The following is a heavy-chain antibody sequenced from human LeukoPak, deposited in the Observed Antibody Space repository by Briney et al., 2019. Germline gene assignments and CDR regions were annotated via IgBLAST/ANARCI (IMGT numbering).Heavy chain of an antibody. Sequence: GASVKVSCKASGYTFTSYGISWVRQAPGQGLEWMGWISAYNGNTNYAQKLQGRVTMTTDTSTSTAHMELRSLRSDDTAVYYCAREVSTQWLPPDYWGQGTLVTVSS. CDR2: ISAYNGNT. V-gene: IGHV1-18*01. D-gene: IGHD6-19*01. J-gene: IGHJ4*02. CDR3: AREVSTQWLPPDY. CDR1: GYTFTSYG.